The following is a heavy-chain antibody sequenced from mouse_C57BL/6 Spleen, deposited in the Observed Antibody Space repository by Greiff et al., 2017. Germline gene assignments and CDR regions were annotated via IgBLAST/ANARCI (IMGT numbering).Heavy chain of an antibody. Sequence: QVQLQQPGAELVRPGTSVKLSCKASGYTFTSYWMHWVKQRPGQGLEWIGVIDPSDSYTNYNQKFKGKAPLTVDTSSSTAYMQLSSLTSEDSAVYYCARPFYYGSSYWYFDVWGTGTTVTVSS. J-gene: IGHJ1*03. CDR2: IDPSDSYT. CDR1: GYTFTSYW. CDR3: ARPFYYGSSYWYFDV. V-gene: IGHV1-59*01. D-gene: IGHD1-1*01.